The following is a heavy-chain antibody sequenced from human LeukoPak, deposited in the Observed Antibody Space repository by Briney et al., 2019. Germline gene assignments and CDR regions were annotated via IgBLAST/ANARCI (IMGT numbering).Heavy chain of an antibody. CDR2: ISGSGGST. V-gene: IGHV3-23*01. CDR1: GFSFNTYA. J-gene: IGHJ6*03. Sequence: PSGGSLRLSCADSGFSFNTYAMTWVRQAPGKGLEWVSGISGSGGSTYYADSVKGRFTISRDNSENTVYLQMNSLRAEDTAVYYCARDRCSSTSCYGPYYMDVWGKGTTVTVSS. D-gene: IGHD2-2*01. CDR3: ARDRCSSTSCYGPYYMDV.